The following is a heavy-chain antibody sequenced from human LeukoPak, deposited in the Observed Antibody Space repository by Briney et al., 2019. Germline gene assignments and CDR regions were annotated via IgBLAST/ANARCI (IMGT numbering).Heavy chain of an antibody. D-gene: IGHD6-19*01. V-gene: IGHV4-39*07. CDR3: ARVVAVAGTWGNWFDP. J-gene: IGHJ5*02. CDR1: GGSISSSSYY. Sequence: SETLSLTCTVSGGSISSSSYYWGWIRQPPGKGLEWIGSIYYSGSTYYNPSLKSRVTISVDTSKNQFSLKLSSVTAADTAVYYCARVVAVAGTWGNWFDPWGQGTLVTVSS. CDR2: IYYSGST.